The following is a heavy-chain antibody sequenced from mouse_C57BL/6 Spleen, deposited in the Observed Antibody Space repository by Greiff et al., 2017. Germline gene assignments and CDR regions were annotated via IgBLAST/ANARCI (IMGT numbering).Heavy chain of an antibody. J-gene: IGHJ3*01. D-gene: IGHD2-4*01. CDR3: ARAKYDYDGGIAY. CDR1: GYTFTSYW. CDR2: IDPSDSYT. Sequence: QVQLQQPGAELVMPGASVKLSCKASGYTFTSYWMHWVKQRPGQGLEWIGEIDPSDSYTNYNQKFKGKSTLTVDKSYSPAYMQLSSLPSEDSSVCDCARAKYDYDGGIAYWGQGTLVTVSA. V-gene: IGHV1-69*01.